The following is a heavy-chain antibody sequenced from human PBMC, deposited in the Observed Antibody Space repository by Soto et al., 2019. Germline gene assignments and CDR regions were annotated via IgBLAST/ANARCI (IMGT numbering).Heavy chain of an antibody. D-gene: IGHD3-3*01. V-gene: IGHV3-21*06. CDR3: ARDYDFWSGPGGYYYYYMDV. Sequence: GSLRLSCAASGFTFSSYSMNWVRQAPGKGLEWVSSISSSSSYIYYADSVKGRLTISRDNAKNARYLQMNSLRAEDTAVYYCARDYDFWSGPGGYYYYYMDVWGKGTTVTVSS. CDR2: ISSSSSYI. J-gene: IGHJ6*03. CDR1: GFTFSSYS.